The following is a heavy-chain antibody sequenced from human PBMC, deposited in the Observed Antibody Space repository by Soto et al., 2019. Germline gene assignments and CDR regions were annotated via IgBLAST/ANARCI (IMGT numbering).Heavy chain of an antibody. V-gene: IGHV4-4*07. Sequence: SETLSLTCTVSGASISGFYWSWIRKSAGKGLEWIGRIYATGTTDYNPSLKSRVMMSVDTSKKQFSLKLRSVTAADAAVYYCVRDGTKSLRDWFDPWGQGISVTVPS. CDR2: IYATGTT. D-gene: IGHD1-1*01. CDR3: VRDGTKSLRDWFDP. CDR1: GASISGFY. J-gene: IGHJ5*02.